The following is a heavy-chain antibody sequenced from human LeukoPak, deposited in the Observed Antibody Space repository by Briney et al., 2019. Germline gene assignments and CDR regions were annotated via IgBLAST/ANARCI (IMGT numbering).Heavy chain of an antibody. J-gene: IGHJ4*02. CDR2: IYYRGST. CDR3: ARAPSSSWYRSFYFDY. CDR1: GGSISSYY. V-gene: IGHV4-59*01. Sequence: SETLSLTCTVSGGSISSYYWSWSRQPPGKGLEWIGYIYYRGSTNYNPPPKSRVTISVDTSKNQFSLKLSSVTAADTAVYYCARAPSSSWYRSFYFDYWGQGTLVTVSS. D-gene: IGHD6-13*01.